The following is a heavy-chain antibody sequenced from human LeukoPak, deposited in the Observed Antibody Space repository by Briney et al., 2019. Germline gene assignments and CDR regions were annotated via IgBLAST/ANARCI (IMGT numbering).Heavy chain of an antibody. J-gene: IGHJ4*02. CDR3: ARGSWSAADTNIDY. Sequence: GGSLRLSCAASGFTFSTYSMNWVRQAPGKGLEWVSSISSRSYIYYADSVKGRFIISRDNAKNSLYLQMNTLRVEDTAVYYCARGSWSAADTNIDYWGQGTLVTVSS. V-gene: IGHV3-21*01. CDR2: ISSRSYI. D-gene: IGHD6-13*01. CDR1: GFTFSTYS.